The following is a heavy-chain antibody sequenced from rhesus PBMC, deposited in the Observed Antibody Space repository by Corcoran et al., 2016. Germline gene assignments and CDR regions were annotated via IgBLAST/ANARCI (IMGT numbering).Heavy chain of an antibody. J-gene: IGHJ4*01. D-gene: IGHD1-7*02. Sequence: QLQLQESGPGLAKPSETLSLTCAVPGGSVSSTYWSWIRQAPGKGLEWIGYCYGSGSKTNDNPSLKSRVTLSVDTSKNQVSLRLSSVTAADTAVYYCARGGITGTGLGFDYWGQGVLVTISS. V-gene: IGHV4-169*01. CDR2: CYGSGSKT. CDR3: ARGGITGTGLGFDY. CDR1: GGSVSSTY.